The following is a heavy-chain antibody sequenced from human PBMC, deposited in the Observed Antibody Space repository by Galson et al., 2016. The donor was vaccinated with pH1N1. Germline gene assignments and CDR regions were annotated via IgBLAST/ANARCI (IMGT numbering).Heavy chain of an antibody. V-gene: IGHV4-61*02. Sequence: TLSLTCTVSGGSLSSGSYYWNWIRQPAGEGREWIGRLYTRGSTTYTPSLKSRVTMSVDTSKNQFSLRLTSVTAADTAVYYCARDRVALTGIFDYWGQGTPVTVSS. CDR3: ARDRVALTGIFDY. D-gene: IGHD3-10*01. CDR1: GGSLSSGSYY. CDR2: LYTRGST. J-gene: IGHJ4*02.